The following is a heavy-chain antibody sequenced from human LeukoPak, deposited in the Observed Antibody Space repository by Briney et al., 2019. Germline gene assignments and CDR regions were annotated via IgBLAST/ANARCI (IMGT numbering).Heavy chain of an antibody. J-gene: IGHJ4*02. Sequence: GGSLRLSCAASGFPFSSYWMSWVHQAPGKGLEWAANIKKDGDDKHYVDSVKGRFTVSRDNAKTSLYLQMNNLRAEDTAVYYCARVPGTSNYYGSGSPDYWGQGTLVTVSS. CDR1: GFPFSSYW. D-gene: IGHD3-10*01. CDR3: ARVPGTSNYYGSGSPDY. CDR2: IKKDGDDK. V-gene: IGHV3-7*04.